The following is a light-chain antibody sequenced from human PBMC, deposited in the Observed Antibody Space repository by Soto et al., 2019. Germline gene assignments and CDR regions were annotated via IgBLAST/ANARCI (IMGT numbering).Light chain of an antibody. CDR2: DVS. Sequence: IQIAQSPSALSASVGDRVTITCRASQSVSNWLAWYQQKPGKAPKLLIYDVSSLESGVPSRLSGSGSGTEFILNISSLQPDDFATYYCQQYDSYSWTFDQGTKVDI. CDR3: QQYDSYSWT. V-gene: IGKV1-5*01. J-gene: IGKJ1*01. CDR1: QSVSNW.